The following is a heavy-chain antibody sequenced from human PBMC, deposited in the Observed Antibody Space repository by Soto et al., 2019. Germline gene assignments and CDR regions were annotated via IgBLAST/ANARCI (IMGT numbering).Heavy chain of an antibody. Sequence: VQLLESGGGLVQPGGSLRLSCAASRFTFSSYAMSWVRQAPGKGLEWVSTISGSGGSTYYADSVKGRFTISRDNSKSTLYLQMNSLRAEDTAGYYCAKSGLLPLSPRFEFWGQGTLVTVSS. D-gene: IGHD3-10*01. V-gene: IGHV3-23*01. CDR2: ISGSGGST. CDR1: RFTFSSYA. CDR3: AKSGLLPLSPRFEF. J-gene: IGHJ4*02.